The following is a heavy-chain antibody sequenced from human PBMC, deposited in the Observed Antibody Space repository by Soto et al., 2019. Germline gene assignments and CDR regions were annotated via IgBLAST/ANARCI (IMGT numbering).Heavy chain of an antibody. CDR3: ARDAPGVAPY. Sequence: QVQLQESGPGLVRPSQTLSLICTVSGGSINSGDSYWNWIRQHPEKGLEWIGFINYRGSTFYNPSLKSRIIISVDTSKNQFSLKLRSVTAAETAVYYCARDAPGVAPYWGQGTLVTVSS. D-gene: IGHD2-15*01. J-gene: IGHJ4*02. V-gene: IGHV4-31*03. CDR1: GGSINSGDSY. CDR2: INYRGST.